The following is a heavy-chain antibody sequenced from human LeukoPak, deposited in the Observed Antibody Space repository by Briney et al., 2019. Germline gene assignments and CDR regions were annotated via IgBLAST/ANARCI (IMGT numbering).Heavy chain of an antibody. CDR1: GFTFSDHF. D-gene: IGHD2-2*01. CDR2: IRNKAKSHTT. V-gene: IGHV3-72*01. CDR3: AREAYCISTSCYETDAFDI. Sequence: GGSLRLSCAGSGFTFSDHFMDWVRQAPGKGLEWLGHIRNKAKSHTTEYAASVKGRFTISRDDSKNSVYLQMNSLKTEDTAVYYCAREAYCISTSCYETDAFDIWGRGAMVTVSS. J-gene: IGHJ3*02.